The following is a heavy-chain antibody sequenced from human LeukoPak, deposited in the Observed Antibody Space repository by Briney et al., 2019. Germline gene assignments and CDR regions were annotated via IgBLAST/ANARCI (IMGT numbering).Heavy chain of an antibody. CDR1: GGSFSGYY. D-gene: IGHD3-16*01. V-gene: IGHV4-34*01. CDR2: INHSGST. J-gene: IGHJ4*02. CDR3: AAEGAAGGDYFDY. Sequence: SETLSLTCAVYGGSFSGYYWSWIRQPPGKGLEWIGEINHSGSTNYNPSLKSRVTISVDTSKNQFSLKLSSVTAADTAVYYCAAEGAAGGDYFDYWGQGTLVTVS.